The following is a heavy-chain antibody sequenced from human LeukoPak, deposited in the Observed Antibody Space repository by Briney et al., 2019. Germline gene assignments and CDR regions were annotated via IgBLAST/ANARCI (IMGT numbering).Heavy chain of an antibody. CDR3: AREEPDYGDLAPWGY. CDR2: IYSGRST. V-gene: IGHV3-66*01. CDR1: GFSVSSSY. Sequence: GGSLRLSCAASGFSVSSSYMSWVRHAPGKGLEWESVIYSGRSTYYADSEKGRFTISRDNSKNTLYLQMNSLRVEDTAVYYCAREEPDYGDLAPWGYWGQGTLVTVSS. J-gene: IGHJ4*02. D-gene: IGHD4-17*01.